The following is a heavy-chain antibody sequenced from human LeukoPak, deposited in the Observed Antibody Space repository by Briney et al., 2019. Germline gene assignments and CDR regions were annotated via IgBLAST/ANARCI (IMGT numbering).Heavy chain of an antibody. CDR3: ARGRPHGNDY. J-gene: IGHJ4*02. Sequence: GSLRPSCAASGFTFISYWMNWVRQAPGKGLVWVSRIASDGSSTTYADSVKGRFSISRDNTKNTLYLQMNSLRVEDTAVYYCARGRPHGNDYWGQGTLVTVSS. D-gene: IGHD4-23*01. CDR2: IASDGSST. CDR1: GFTFISYW. V-gene: IGHV3-74*01.